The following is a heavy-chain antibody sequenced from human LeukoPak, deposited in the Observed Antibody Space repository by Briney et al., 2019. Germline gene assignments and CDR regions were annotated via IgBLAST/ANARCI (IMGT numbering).Heavy chain of an antibody. V-gene: IGHV3-9*01. D-gene: IGHD6-13*01. CDR1: GFTFDDYG. J-gene: IGHJ4*02. Sequence: LSGGSLRLSCEASGFTFDDYGMHWVRQAPGKGLEWVSTISWNSASVGYVDSVKGRFTISRDNAKKTLYLQMNSLRPEGTALYYCAKDYGYSSSWYDYWGQGTLVTVSS. CDR2: ISWNSASV. CDR3: AKDYGYSSSWYDY.